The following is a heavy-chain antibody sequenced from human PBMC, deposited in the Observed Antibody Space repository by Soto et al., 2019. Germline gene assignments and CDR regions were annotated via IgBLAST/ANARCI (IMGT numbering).Heavy chain of an antibody. D-gene: IGHD6-19*01. CDR1: GFTFSSYG. V-gene: IGHV3-30*18. Sequence: GGSLRLSCAASGFTFSSYGMHWVRQAPGKGLEWVAVISYDGSNKYYADSVKGRFTISRDNSKNTLYLQMNSLRAEDTAVYYCAKEWGYSSGYYGMDVWGQGTTVTVSS. J-gene: IGHJ6*02. CDR3: AKEWGYSSGYYGMDV. CDR2: ISYDGSNK.